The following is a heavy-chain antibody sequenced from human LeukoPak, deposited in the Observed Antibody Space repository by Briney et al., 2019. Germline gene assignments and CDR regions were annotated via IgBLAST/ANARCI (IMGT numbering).Heavy chain of an antibody. CDR3: ARGSDYGGNFDY. J-gene: IGHJ4*02. V-gene: IGHV4-31*02. D-gene: IGHD4-17*01. Sequence: GLEWIGYIYYSGSTYYNPSLKSRVTISVDTSKNQFSLKLSSVTAADTAVYYCARGSDYGGNFDYWGQGTLVTVSS. CDR2: IYYSGST.